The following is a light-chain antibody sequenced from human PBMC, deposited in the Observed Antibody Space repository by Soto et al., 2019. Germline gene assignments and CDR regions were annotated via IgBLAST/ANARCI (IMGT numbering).Light chain of an antibody. CDR2: GAS. V-gene: IGKV3D-15*01. CDR3: QQYNNWPRT. Sequence: EIVMTQSPATLSVSPGEGANLSCRASQSVSSNLARYQQKPGQAPRLLIYGASNRATGIPDRFSGSGSGTEFTLTINSLQSEDFAVYYCQQYNNWPRTFGQGTKVDI. J-gene: IGKJ1*01. CDR1: QSVSSN.